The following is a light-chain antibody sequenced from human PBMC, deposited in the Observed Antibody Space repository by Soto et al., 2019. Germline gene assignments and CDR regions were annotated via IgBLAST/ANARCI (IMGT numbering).Light chain of an antibody. J-gene: IGKJ2*01. CDR1: QSVSSY. CDR2: DAS. CDR3: QQRSNWPPYT. V-gene: IGKV3-11*01. Sequence: IVLTQSPATLSLSPGERATLSCRASQSVSSYLAWYQQKPGQAPRLLIYDASNRATGIPARFSGGGSGTDFTLTISSLEPEDFAVYYCQQRSNWPPYTFGQGTKVEIK.